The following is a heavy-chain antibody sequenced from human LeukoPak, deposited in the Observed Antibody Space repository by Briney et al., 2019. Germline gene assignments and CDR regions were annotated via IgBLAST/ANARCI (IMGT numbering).Heavy chain of an antibody. CDR3: ARYSSRNTNRAAGYYYMDV. Sequence: SETLSLTCSVSGGSMYSSTYYWGWIRQPPGKGLEWIGTIYYSGSTYYNPSLKSRVTISVDTSKNQFSLKLSSVTAADTAVYYCARYSSRNTNRAAGYYYMDVWGKGTTVTVSS. J-gene: IGHJ6*03. CDR2: IYYSGST. V-gene: IGHV4-39*07. D-gene: IGHD1-1*01. CDR1: GGSMYSSTYY.